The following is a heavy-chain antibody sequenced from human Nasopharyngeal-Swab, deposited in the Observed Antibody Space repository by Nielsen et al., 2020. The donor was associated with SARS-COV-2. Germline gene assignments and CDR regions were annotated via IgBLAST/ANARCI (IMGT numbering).Heavy chain of an antibody. Sequence: SETLFLTCTVSGGSISSGGYYWSWIRQHPGKGLEWIGYIYYSGNTYYNPSLKSRVTISVDTSKNQFSLKLGSVTAADTAVYYCARGRVAATPQGWGQGTLVTVSS. CDR3: ARGRVAATPQG. D-gene: IGHD2-15*01. CDR2: IYYSGNT. CDR1: GGSISSGGYY. V-gene: IGHV4-31*03. J-gene: IGHJ4*02.